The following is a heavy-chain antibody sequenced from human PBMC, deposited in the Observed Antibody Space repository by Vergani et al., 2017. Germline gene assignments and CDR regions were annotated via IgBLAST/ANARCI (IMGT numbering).Heavy chain of an antibody. V-gene: IGHV4-34*01. CDR1: GGSFSGYY. CDR3: ASIRYYYMDV. J-gene: IGHJ6*03. CDR2: INHSGST. Sequence: QVQLQQWGAGLLKPSETLSLTCAVYGGSFSGYYWSWIRQPPGKGLEWIGEINHSGSTNYNPSLKSRVTISVDTSKNQFSLKLSSVTAADTAVYYCASIRYYYMDVWGKGTTVTVSS.